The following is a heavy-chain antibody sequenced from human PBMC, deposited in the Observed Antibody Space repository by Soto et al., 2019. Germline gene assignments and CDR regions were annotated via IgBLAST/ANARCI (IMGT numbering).Heavy chain of an antibody. CDR2: IYHSGST. Sequence: QVQLQESGPGLVKPSGTLSLTCAVSSGSISSSNWWSWVRQPPGKGLEWIGEIYHSGSTNYNPSRKSRVTISVDKSKNRFSLKLSSVTAADTAVYYCARARYSSSWDFDYWGQGTLVTVSS. D-gene: IGHD6-13*01. V-gene: IGHV4-4*02. J-gene: IGHJ4*02. CDR3: ARARYSSSWDFDY. CDR1: SGSISSSNW.